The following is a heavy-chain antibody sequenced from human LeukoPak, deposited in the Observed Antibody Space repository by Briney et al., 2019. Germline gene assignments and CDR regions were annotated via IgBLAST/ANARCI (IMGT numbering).Heavy chain of an antibody. J-gene: IGHJ6*03. CDR1: GGSISSYY. V-gene: IGHV4-4*07. D-gene: IGHD2-2*02. CDR3: ARSPFPIVVVPAATPNGYYYYYMDV. Sequence: PSETLSLTCTVSGGSISSYYWSWIRQPAGKGLEWIGRIYTSGSTNYNPSLKSRVTISVDKSKNQFSLKLSSVTAADTAVYYCARSPFPIVVVPAATPNGYYYYYMDVWGKGTTVTVSS. CDR2: IYTSGST.